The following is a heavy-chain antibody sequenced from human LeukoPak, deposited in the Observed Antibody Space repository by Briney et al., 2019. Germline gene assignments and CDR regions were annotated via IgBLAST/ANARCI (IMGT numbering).Heavy chain of an antibody. D-gene: IGHD3-16*01. Sequence: GGSLRLSCAASGFTFSSYSMNWVRQAPGKGLEWVSSISSSSSYIYYAGSVKGRFTISRDNAKNSLYLQMNSLRAEDTAVYYCARAYALAHYYGMDVWGQGTTVTVSS. CDR3: ARAYALAHYYGMDV. CDR1: GFTFSSYS. CDR2: ISSSSSYI. V-gene: IGHV3-21*01. J-gene: IGHJ6*02.